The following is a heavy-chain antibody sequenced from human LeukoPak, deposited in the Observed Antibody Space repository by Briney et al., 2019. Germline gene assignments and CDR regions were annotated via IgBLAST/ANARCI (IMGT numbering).Heavy chain of an antibody. CDR3: AKGPEAYVWGSYRDY. V-gene: IGHV3-23*01. CDR1: GFTFSSYA. D-gene: IGHD3-16*02. J-gene: IGHJ4*02. CDR2: ISGSGGST. Sequence: PGGSLRLSCAASGFTFSSYAMSWVRQAPGKGLEWVSAISGSGGSTYYADSVKGRFTISRDNSKNTLYLQMNSLGAEDTAVYYCAKGPEAYVWGSYRDYWSQGTLVTVSS.